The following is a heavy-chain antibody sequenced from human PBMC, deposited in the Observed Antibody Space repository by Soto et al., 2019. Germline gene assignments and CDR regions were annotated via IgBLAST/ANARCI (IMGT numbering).Heavy chain of an antibody. CDR3: ARDRRPWLIDAFDI. J-gene: IGHJ3*02. D-gene: IGHD3-16*01. CDR2: ISAYNGNT. CDR1: GYTFTSYG. Sequence: ASVKVSCKASGYTFTSYGISWVRQAPGQGLEWMGWISAYNGNTNYAQKLQGRVTMTTDTSTSTAYMELRSLRSDDTAVYYCARDRRPWLIDAFDIWGQGTMVTVSS. V-gene: IGHV1-18*01.